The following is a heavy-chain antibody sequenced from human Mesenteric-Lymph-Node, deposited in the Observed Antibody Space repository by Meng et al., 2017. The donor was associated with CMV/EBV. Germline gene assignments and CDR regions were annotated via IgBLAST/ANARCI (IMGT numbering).Heavy chain of an antibody. J-gene: IGHJ4*02. D-gene: IGHD3-9*01. CDR2: INHSGST. Sequence: QVHILPGGAGLFKPSETLSVTCAVYGGSFSGYYWNWIRQSPEKGLEWIGEINHSGSTTYNPSFTSRIIISVDTSTNQISLNTSSVTAADTAVYYCARGSSYDILTGYFDYWGQGALVTVSS. CDR3: ARGSSYDILTGYFDY. CDR1: GGSFSGYY. V-gene: IGHV4-34*01.